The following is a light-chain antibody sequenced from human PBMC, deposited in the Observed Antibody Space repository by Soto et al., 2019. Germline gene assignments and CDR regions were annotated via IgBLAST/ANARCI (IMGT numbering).Light chain of an antibody. Sequence: EIVLTQSPATLSLSPGERATLSCRASQSVGTSLAWYQQQSGQAPRLLFYESSNRATYIPARFSASGSGTDFTLTISCLEPEEFAVYYCQQRGVWPLTFGGGTKVEIK. V-gene: IGKV3-11*01. J-gene: IGKJ4*01. CDR1: QSVGTS. CDR2: ESS. CDR3: QQRGVWPLT.